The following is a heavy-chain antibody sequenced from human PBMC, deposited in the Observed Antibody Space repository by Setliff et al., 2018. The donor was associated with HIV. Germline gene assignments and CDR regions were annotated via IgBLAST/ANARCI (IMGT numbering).Heavy chain of an antibody. V-gene: IGHV4-59*12. CDR2: MYYSGST. Sequence: LSLTCTVSGGSISSYYWSWIRQPPGKGLEWMGYMYYSGSTNYNPSLKSRVTISVDTSKTQFSLKLRSVTAADTAVYYCARELQGATVTTFVQWFDPWGQGTLVTVPS. CDR1: GGSISSYY. CDR3: ARELQGATVTTFVQWFDP. J-gene: IGHJ5*02. D-gene: IGHD4-17*01.